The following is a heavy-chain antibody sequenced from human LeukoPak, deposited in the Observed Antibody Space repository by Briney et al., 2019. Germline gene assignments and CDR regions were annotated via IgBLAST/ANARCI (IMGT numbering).Heavy chain of an antibody. CDR3: ARGTGVPKAYYFDY. CDR1: GGSIDSSSYF. J-gene: IGHJ4*02. CDR2: IYYSGST. V-gene: IGHV4-39*01. Sequence: PSETLSLTCTVSGGSIDSSSYFWGWIRQPPGKGLEWIGTIYYSGSTYYNPSLKSRLTISVDTSKNQFSLKLSSVTAADTALYYCARGTGVPKAYYFDYWGQGTLVTVSS. D-gene: IGHD1-14*01.